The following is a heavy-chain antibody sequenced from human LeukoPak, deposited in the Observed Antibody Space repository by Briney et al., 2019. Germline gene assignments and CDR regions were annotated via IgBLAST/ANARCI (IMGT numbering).Heavy chain of an antibody. CDR1: GSTFSSYA. D-gene: IGHD6-19*01. J-gene: IGHJ4*02. CDR3: AKNIAVAGTNYFDY. CDR2: ISGSGGST. Sequence: GGSLRLSCAASGSTFSSYAMSWVRRAPGKGLEWVSAISGSGGSTYYADSVKGRFTISRDNSKNTLYLQMNSLRAEDTAVYYCAKNIAVAGTNYFDYWGQGTLVTVSS. V-gene: IGHV3-23*01.